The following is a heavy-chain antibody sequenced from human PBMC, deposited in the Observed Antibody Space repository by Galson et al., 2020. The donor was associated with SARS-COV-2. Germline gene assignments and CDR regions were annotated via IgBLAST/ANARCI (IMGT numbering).Heavy chain of an antibody. J-gene: IGHJ6*03. V-gene: IGHV4-4*07. CDR3: ARDEDTMTVGGYYYMDV. CDR2: VYSSGST. Sequence: SETLSLTCTVSGASIRNFYCSWIRQPAGKGLEWIGRVYSSGSTNYNPSLKSRVTMSVDTSKNQFSLKLTSVTAADTAVYYCARDEDTMTVGGYYYMDVWGKGTTVTISS. D-gene: IGHD3-22*01. CDR1: GASIRNFY.